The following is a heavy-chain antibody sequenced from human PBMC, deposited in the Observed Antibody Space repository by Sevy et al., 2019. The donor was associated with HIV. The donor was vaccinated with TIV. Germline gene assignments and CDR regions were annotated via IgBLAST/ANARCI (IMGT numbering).Heavy chain of an antibody. CDR2: FDPEDEEI. CDR3: ATTKDYYDSSGSPFDY. D-gene: IGHD3-22*01. J-gene: IGHJ4*02. Sequence: ASVKVSCKVSGYTLSELSMHWVRLAPGKGLEWMGSFDPEDEEITYAQKFQGRVTMTEDTSTDTAYMELSSLRSEDTAVYYCATTKDYYDSSGSPFDYWGQGTLVTVSS. V-gene: IGHV1-24*01. CDR1: GYTLSELS.